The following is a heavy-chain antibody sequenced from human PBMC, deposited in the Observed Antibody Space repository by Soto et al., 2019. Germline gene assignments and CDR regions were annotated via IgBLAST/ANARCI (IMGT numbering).Heavy chain of an antibody. CDR2: IIPIFGTA. V-gene: IGHV1-69*06. CDR3: ARDRRQQLVSEYYYYYGMDV. CDR1: GDTFSSYA. D-gene: IGHD6-13*01. Sequence: GASVKVSCKASGDTFSSYAISWVRQAPGQGLEWMGGIIPIFGTANYAQKFQGRVTITADKSTSTAYMELSSLRSEDTAVYYCARDRRQQLVSEYYYYYGMDVWGQGTTVTVSS. J-gene: IGHJ6*02.